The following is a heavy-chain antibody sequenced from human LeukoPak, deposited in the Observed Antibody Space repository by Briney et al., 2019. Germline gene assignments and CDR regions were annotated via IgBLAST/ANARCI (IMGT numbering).Heavy chain of an antibody. CDR3: ARERSVTESDFDY. CDR2: IDTNTGNP. V-gene: IGHV7-4-1*01. CDR1: GYTFTSYA. D-gene: IGHD2-21*02. J-gene: IGHJ4*02. Sequence: ASVKVSCKASGYTFTSYARNWVRQAPGQGLEGMGWIDTNTGNPTSAQGFTGRFVFSLDTSVSTAYLLIRSLKPEDTAVYYCARERSVTESDFDYWGQGTLVTVSS.